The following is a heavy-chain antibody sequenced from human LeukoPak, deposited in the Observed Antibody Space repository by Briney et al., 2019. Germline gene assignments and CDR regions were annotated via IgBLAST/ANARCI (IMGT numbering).Heavy chain of an antibody. D-gene: IGHD6-6*01. CDR1: GFSFSSYV. Sequence: PGGSLRLSCAASGFSFSSYVMHWVRQAPGKGLEYVSAISSNGGETYYADSVKGRFTISRDNSKNALYLQMGSLRVEDMAVYYCARLDEYSSSSRYYGMDVWGQGTTVTVSS. V-gene: IGHV3-64*02. J-gene: IGHJ6*02. CDR3: ARLDEYSSSSRYYGMDV. CDR2: ISSNGGET.